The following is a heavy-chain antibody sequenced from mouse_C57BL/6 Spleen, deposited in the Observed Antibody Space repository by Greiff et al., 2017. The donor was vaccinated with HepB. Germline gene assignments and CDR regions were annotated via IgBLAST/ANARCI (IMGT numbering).Heavy chain of an antibody. CDR3: ARFLTTVEGDFDY. J-gene: IGHJ2*01. D-gene: IGHD1-1*01. CDR1: GYTFTSYW. CDR2: IDPNSGGT. V-gene: IGHV1-72*01. Sequence: QVQLQQSGAELVKPGASVKLSCKASGYTFTSYWMHWVKQRPGRGLEWIGRIDPNSGGTKYNEKFKSKATLTVDKPSSTAYMQLSSLASEDSAVYYCARFLTTVEGDFDYWGQGTTLTVSS.